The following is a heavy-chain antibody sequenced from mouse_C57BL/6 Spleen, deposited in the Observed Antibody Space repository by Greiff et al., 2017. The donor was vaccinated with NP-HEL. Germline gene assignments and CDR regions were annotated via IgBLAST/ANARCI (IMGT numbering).Heavy chain of an antibody. CDR3: ARDGADSSGFDD. V-gene: IGHV5-4*01. D-gene: IGHD3-2*02. J-gene: IGHJ2*01. CDR2: ISDGGSYT. Sequence: EVMLVESGGGLVKPGGSLKLSCAASGFTFSSYAMSWVRQTPEKRLEWVATISDGGSYTYYPDNVKGRFTISRDNAKNNLYLQMSHLKSEDTAMYYCARDGADSSGFDDWGQGTTLTVSS. CDR1: GFTFSSYA.